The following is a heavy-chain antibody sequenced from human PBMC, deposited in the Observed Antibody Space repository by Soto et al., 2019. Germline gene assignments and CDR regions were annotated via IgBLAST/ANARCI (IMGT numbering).Heavy chain of an antibody. D-gene: IGHD2-2*01. CDR1: GFSFSSYG. Sequence: QVQLVESGGGVVQPGRSLRLSCAASGFSFSSYGMHWLRQAAGKGLEWVSVISYDGSNKYYADSVRGRFTISRDNSKNTVYLQMNSLRPEDTAVFYCAKERMEQYQLLPFFDYWGQGTLVTVSS. CDR3: AKERMEQYQLLPFFDY. V-gene: IGHV3-30*18. J-gene: IGHJ4*02. CDR2: ISYDGSNK.